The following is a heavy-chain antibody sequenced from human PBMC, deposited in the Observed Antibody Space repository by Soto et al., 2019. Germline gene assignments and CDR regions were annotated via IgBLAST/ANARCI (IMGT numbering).Heavy chain of an antibody. CDR1: GYIFTGYH. V-gene: IGHV1-2*02. CDR3: AREGGYCSGGTCAFDY. J-gene: IGHJ4*02. CDR2: INPNTGGT. Sequence: QVQLVQSGAEVKKPGASMKVSCKASGYIFTGYHMHWVRQAPGQGLEWMGWINPNTGGTNFAQKFQGRVTMTRDTCLSTAYMELSRRRSDDTAVYFCAREGGYCSGGTCAFDYWGQGTLVTVSS. D-gene: IGHD2-15*01.